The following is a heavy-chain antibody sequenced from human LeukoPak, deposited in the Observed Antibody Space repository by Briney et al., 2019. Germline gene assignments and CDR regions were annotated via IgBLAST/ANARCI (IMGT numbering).Heavy chain of an antibody. CDR1: GGSISSYY. D-gene: IGHD3-22*01. Sequence: SETLSLTCTVSGGSISSYYWSWIRQPAGKGLEWIGRIYTSGSTNYNPSLKSRVTISVDTSKNQFSLKLSSVTAADTAVYYCARISSGYYDGAYYYYMDVWGKGTTVTISS. CDR2: IYTSGST. J-gene: IGHJ6*03. V-gene: IGHV4-4*07. CDR3: ARISSGYYDGAYYYYMDV.